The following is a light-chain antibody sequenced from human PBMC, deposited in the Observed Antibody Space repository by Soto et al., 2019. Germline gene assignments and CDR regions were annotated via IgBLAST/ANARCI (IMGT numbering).Light chain of an antibody. Sequence: EIVLTQSPATLSLSPGERATLSFRASQSVSRYLAWYQQKPGQAPRLVIYDESNSATGIPARFSGSGSGTDFTLTISSLEPEDFAVYYCQQRSSWPLTFGGGTKVEIK. CDR2: DES. V-gene: IGKV3-11*01. J-gene: IGKJ4*01. CDR1: QSVSRY. CDR3: QQRSSWPLT.